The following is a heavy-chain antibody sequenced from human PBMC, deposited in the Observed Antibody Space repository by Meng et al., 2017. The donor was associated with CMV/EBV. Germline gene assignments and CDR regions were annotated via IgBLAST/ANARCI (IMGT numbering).Heavy chain of an antibody. CDR3: ANEYSSSSGPERTDY. J-gene: IGHJ4*02. D-gene: IGHD6-6*01. Sequence: GESLKISCAASGFTVSSNYMSWVRQAPGKGLEWVSVIYSGGSTHYADSVKGRFTISRDNSKNTLYLQMNSLRAEDTAVYYCANEYSSSSGPERTDYWGQGTLVTVSS. CDR1: GFTVSSNY. CDR2: IYSGGST. V-gene: IGHV3-66*02.